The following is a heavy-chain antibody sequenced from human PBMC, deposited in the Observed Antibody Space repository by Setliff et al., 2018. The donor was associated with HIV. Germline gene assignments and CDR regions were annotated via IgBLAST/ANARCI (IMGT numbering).Heavy chain of an antibody. CDR2: INTHTGSP. V-gene: IGHV7-4-1*02. CDR3: ARANPRYHGSNGYAYDM. D-gene: IGHD3-22*01. Sequence: ASVKVSCKASGYSFNRYPLNWVRQAPGQGLEWMGWINTHTGSPTYAQGFTGRFVFSMDASVSTSYLEISSLKTEDTAVYYCARANPRYHGSNGYAYDMWGQGTMVTVSS. J-gene: IGHJ3*02. CDR1: GYSFNRYP.